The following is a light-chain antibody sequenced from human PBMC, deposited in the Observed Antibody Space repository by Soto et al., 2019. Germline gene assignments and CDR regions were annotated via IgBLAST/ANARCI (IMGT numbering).Light chain of an antibody. CDR1: QSLTSNF. J-gene: IGKJ2*01. V-gene: IGKV3-20*01. CDR3: QHYGRSPLMYT. CDR2: GAS. Sequence: EIVLTQSPGTLSFSPGERATLSCRASQSLTSNFLAWYQQKPGQAPRLLMYGASTRAAGVPDRFSGSGSGTDFTLTITRLEPEDFAVYYCQHYGRSPLMYTFGQGTKLGVK.